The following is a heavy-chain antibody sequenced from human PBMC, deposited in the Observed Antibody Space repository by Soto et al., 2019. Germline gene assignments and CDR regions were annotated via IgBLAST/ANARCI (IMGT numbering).Heavy chain of an antibody. CDR2: ISGSGGST. J-gene: IGHJ4*02. Sequence: GGSLRLSCAASGFTFSSYAMSWVRQAPGKGLEWVSAISGSGGSTYYADSVKGRFTISRDNSKNTLYLQMNSLRAEDPAVYYCPKGRERVGATSLDYWGQGTLVTVSS. V-gene: IGHV3-23*01. CDR1: GFTFSSYA. CDR3: PKGRERVGATSLDY. D-gene: IGHD1-26*01.